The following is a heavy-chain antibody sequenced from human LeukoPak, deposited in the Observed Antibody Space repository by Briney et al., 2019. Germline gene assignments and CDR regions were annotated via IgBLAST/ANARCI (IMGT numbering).Heavy chain of an antibody. V-gene: IGHV1-69*04. CDR3: ARSPYDILTGYYNDYYYGMDV. D-gene: IGHD3-9*01. CDR2: IIPILGIA. J-gene: IGHJ6*02. CDR1: GGTFSSYA. Sequence: SVKVSCKASGGTFSSYAISWVRQAPGLGLEWMGRIIPILGIANYAQKFQGRVTITADKSTSTAYMELSSLRSEDTAVYYCARSPYDILTGYYNDYYYGMDVWGQGTTVTVSS.